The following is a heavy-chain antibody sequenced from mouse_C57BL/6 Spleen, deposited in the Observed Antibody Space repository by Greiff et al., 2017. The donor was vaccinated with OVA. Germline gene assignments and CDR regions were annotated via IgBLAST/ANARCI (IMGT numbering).Heavy chain of an antibody. D-gene: IGHD1-1*01. J-gene: IGHJ2*01. CDR1: GYTFTDYY. CDR3: ARETVVATDY. CDR2: IYPGSGNT. Sequence: QVQLKESGAELVRPGASVKLSCKASGYTFTDYYINWVKQRPGQGLEWIARIYPGSGNTYYNEKFKGKATLTAEKSSSTAYMQLSSLTSEDSAVYFCARETVVATDYWGQGTTLTVSS. V-gene: IGHV1-76*01.